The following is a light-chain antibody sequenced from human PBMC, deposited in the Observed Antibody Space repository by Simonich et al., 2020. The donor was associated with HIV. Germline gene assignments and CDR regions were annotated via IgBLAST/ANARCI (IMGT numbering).Light chain of an antibody. CDR3: QQLNSYPLT. J-gene: IGKJ4*01. V-gene: IGKV1-9*01. CDR2: DAS. Sequence: DIQLTQSPSFLSASVGDRLTITCRSNQGISSYLAWYQQKPGKAPKLLIYDASTMQSGVPSRFSGSGSGTEFTLTISSLQPEDFATYYCQQLNSYPLTFGGGTKVEIK. CDR1: QGISSY.